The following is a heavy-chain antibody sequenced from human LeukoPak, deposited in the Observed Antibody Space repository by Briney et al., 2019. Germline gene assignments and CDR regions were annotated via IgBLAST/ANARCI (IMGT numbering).Heavy chain of an antibody. Sequence: SQTLSLTCTVSGGSISSGSYYWSWIRQPAGKGLEWIGRIYTSGSTNYNPSLKSRVTISVDTSKNQFSLKVSSVTAADTAVYYCARVMDYYDGTGYPPPAAADYWGQGTLVTVSS. J-gene: IGHJ4*02. CDR3: ARVMDYYDGTGYPPPAAADY. V-gene: IGHV4-61*02. CDR2: IYTSGST. D-gene: IGHD3-22*01. CDR1: GGSISSGSYY.